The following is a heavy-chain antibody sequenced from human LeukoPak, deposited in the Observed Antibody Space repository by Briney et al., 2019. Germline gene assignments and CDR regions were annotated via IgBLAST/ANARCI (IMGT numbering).Heavy chain of an antibody. CDR1: GFTFSSYS. CDR3: ARDSVVVTATTYYYYYYMDV. J-gene: IGHJ6*03. CDR2: ISSISSYI. D-gene: IGHD2-21*02. Sequence: GGSLRLSCAASGFTFSSYSMNWVRQAPGKGLEWVSSISSISSYIYYADSVKGRFTISRDNAKNSLYLQMNSLRAEDTAVYYCARDSVVVTATTYYYYYYMDVWGKGTTVTVSS. V-gene: IGHV3-21*01.